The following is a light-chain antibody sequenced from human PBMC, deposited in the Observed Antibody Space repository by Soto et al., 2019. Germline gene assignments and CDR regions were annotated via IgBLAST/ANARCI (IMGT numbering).Light chain of an antibody. CDR3: QQYETFSGT. CDR2: DAS. Sequence: SASVGDRVTITCRASQSISSWLAWYQQKPGEAPKLLIYDASALPRGVPSRFSGSGSGTKFTLTIASLQPDDFATYYCQQYETFSGTFGPGTKVDIK. V-gene: IGKV1-5*01. CDR1: QSISSW. J-gene: IGKJ1*01.